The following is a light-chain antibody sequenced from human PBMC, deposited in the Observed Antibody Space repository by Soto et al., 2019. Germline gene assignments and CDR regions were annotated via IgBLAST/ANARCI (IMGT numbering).Light chain of an antibody. CDR2: GAS. CDR3: QQYNHFWT. Sequence: EIVMTQSPATLSLSPGERATLSCRASQSVSSNLAWYQQKPGQAPRLLIYGASTRATGIPARFSGSGSGTEFTLTISSLQSEDFAVYDCQQYNHFWTFGQGTKVEIK. V-gene: IGKV3-15*01. CDR1: QSVSSN. J-gene: IGKJ1*01.